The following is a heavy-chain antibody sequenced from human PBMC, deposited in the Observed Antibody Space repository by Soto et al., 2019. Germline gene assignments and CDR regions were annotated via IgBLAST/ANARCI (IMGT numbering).Heavy chain of an antibody. J-gene: IGHJ4*02. CDR3: AREVYSNYDWYFDY. CDR2: INSDGSST. Sequence: GGSLRLSCAASGFSFRSNWMHWVRQAPGKGLVWVSRINSDGSSTNYADSVKGRFTISRDNAKNTVFLQMNSLRTEDTAVYYCAREVYSNYDWYFDYWGQGTLVTISS. CDR1: GFSFRSNW. D-gene: IGHD4-4*01. V-gene: IGHV3-74*01.